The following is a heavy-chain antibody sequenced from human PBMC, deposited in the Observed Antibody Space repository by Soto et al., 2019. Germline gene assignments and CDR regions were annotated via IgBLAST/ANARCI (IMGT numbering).Heavy chain of an antibody. CDR3: AREGGLPTIDY. D-gene: IGHD2-15*01. V-gene: IGHV3-30*03. CDR1: GFIFNTYG. CDR2: TSYDGSNR. Sequence: QVQLVESGGGVVQPGRSLRLSCAASGFIFNTYGRHWVRQAPGKGLEWVAITSYDGSNRYYADSVKGRFTVSRDNSKNTLYLQMNSLRAEDTAVYYCAREGGLPTIDYWGQGTLVTVSS. J-gene: IGHJ4*02.